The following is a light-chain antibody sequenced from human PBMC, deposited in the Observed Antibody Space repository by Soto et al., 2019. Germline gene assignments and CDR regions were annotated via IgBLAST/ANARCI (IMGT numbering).Light chain of an antibody. V-gene: IGKV3-15*01. CDR2: GAS. Sequence: EMVMTQSPATLSVSPGERATLSCRARYSVSSNLAWYQQKPGQAPRLLIYGASTRSTAVPVRFSGSGSGTEFTLTSSSLQSDDSAVCFCQQYGNWPLTFGGGTKVEIK. J-gene: IGKJ4*01. CDR3: QQYGNWPLT. CDR1: YSVSSN.